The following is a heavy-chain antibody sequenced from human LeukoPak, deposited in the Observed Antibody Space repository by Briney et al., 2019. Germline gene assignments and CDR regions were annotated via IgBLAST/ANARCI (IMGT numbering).Heavy chain of an antibody. CDR2: IYYSGST. V-gene: IGHV4-59*01. CDR1: GGSISSYY. Sequence: PSETLSLTCTVSGGSISSYYWSWIRQPPGKGLEWIGYIYYSGSTNYDPSLKSRVTISVDTSKNQFSLKLSSVTAADTAVYYCARAHRAFGGPKYFDYWGQGTLVTVSS. D-gene: IGHD3-16*01. CDR3: ARAHRAFGGPKYFDY. J-gene: IGHJ4*02.